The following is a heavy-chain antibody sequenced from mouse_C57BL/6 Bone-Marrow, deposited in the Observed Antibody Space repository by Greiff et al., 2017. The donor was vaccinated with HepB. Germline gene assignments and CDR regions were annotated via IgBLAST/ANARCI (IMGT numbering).Heavy chain of an antibody. V-gene: IGHV1-9*01. Sequence: QVQLQQSGAELMKPGASVKLSCKATGYTFTGYWIEWVKQRPGHGLEWIGEIFPGSGSTNYNEKFKGKATITADTPSNTAYMQLSSLTSEDSAIYYCASVGGNSWFAYWGQGTMVTVAA. D-gene: IGHD2-1*01. CDR1: GYTFTGYW. CDR3: ASVGGNSWFAY. CDR2: IFPGSGST. J-gene: IGHJ3*01.